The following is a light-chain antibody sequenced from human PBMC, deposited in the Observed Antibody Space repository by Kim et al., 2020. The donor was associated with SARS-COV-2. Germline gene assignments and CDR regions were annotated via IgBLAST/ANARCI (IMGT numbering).Light chain of an antibody. J-gene: IGLJ3*02. CDR1: NIGSYS. CDR2: YDS. Sequence: VGPGKPARMTCGGSNIGSYSVHWYQQKPGQAPVLVLYYDSNRPSGIPERFSGSKSGTTATLTISRVEAGDEADYYCQVRDSSSDWVFGGGTKLTVL. V-gene: IGLV3-21*04. CDR3: QVRDSSSDWV.